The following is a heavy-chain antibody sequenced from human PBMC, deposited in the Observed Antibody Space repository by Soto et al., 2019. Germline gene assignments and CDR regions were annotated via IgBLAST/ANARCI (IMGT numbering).Heavy chain of an antibody. J-gene: IGHJ6*02. Sequence: QVQLVQSGAEVKKPGSSVKVSCKASGGTFSSYAISWVRQAPGQGLEWMGGIIPIFGPANYAQKFQGRVTITADKSTSTAYMELSSLRSEDTAVYYCARGYCSSTSCYTGDYYYGMDVWGQGTTVPVSS. V-gene: IGHV1-69*06. D-gene: IGHD2-2*02. CDR1: GGTFSSYA. CDR3: ARGYCSSTSCYTGDYYYGMDV. CDR2: IIPIFGPA.